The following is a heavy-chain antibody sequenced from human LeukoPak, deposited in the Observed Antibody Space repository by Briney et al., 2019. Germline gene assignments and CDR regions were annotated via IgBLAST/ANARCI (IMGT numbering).Heavy chain of an antibody. CDR2: IKPDGSGE. CDR3: ARAGHYCFDY. CDR1: GFTFSPYW. V-gene: IGHV3-7*01. Sequence: GGSLRLSCVASGFTFSPYWMTWVHQAPGKALEWVANIKPDGSGEYYVDSVKGRFTISRDNAKNPLYLQMNSLRAEDTAVYYCARAGHYCFDYWGQGTLVTVSS. J-gene: IGHJ4*02.